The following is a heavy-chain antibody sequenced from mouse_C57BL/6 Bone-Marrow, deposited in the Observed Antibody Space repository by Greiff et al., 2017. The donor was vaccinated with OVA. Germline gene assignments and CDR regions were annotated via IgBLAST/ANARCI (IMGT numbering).Heavy chain of an antibody. D-gene: IGHD1-1*01. V-gene: IGHV1-4*01. CDR2: INPSSGYT. CDR1: GYTFTSYT. J-gene: IGHJ1*03. Sequence: QVQLKQPGAELARPGASVKMSCKASGYTFTSYTMHWVKQRPGQGLEWIGYINPSSGYTKYNQKFKDKATLTADKSSSTAYMQLSSLTSEDYEVYYCARRGTVVAHWYFDVWGTGTTVTVSA. CDR3: ARRGTVVAHWYFDV.